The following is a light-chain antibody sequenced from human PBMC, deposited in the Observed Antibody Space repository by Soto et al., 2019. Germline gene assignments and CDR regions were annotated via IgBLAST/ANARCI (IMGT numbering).Light chain of an antibody. J-gene: IGLJ1*01. Sequence: QSVLTQPPSVSGAPGQRVTISCTGSSSNIGAGYDVHWYQQLPGTAPKLLIYHNSNRPSGVPDRFSGSKSGTSASLAITGLQAKDEADYYCQSYDSSLSGSRVFGPGTKLTVL. CDR2: HNS. CDR3: QSYDSSLSGSRV. V-gene: IGLV1-40*01. CDR1: SSNIGAGYD.